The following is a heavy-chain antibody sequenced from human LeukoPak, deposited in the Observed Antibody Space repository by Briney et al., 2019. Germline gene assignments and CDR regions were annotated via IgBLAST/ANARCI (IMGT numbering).Heavy chain of an antibody. CDR1: GFTFGDYA. Sequence: GGSLRLSCTASGFTFGDYAMSWVRQAPGKGLEWVGFIRSKAYGGTTEYAASVKGRFTISRDDSKSIAYLQMNSLKTEDTAVYYCTRDRSYDSSGYYPYYFDYWGQGTLVTVSS. CDR3: TRDRSYDSSGYYPYYFDY. CDR2: IRSKAYGGTT. V-gene: IGHV3-49*04. J-gene: IGHJ4*02. D-gene: IGHD3-22*01.